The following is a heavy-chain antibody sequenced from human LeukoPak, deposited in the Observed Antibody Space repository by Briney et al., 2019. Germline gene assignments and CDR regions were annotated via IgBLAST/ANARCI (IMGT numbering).Heavy chain of an antibody. CDR2: ISSSSSYI. V-gene: IGHV3-21*01. J-gene: IGHJ4*02. Sequence: PGGSLRLSCAASGFTFSSYSMNWVRQAPGKGLEWVSSISSSSSYIYYADSVKGRFTISRDNAKNSLSLQMNSLRADDTAVYYCARGPGYKLGNDYWGQGTLVTVSS. CDR3: ARGPGYKLGNDY. D-gene: IGHD5-18*01. CDR1: GFTFSSYS.